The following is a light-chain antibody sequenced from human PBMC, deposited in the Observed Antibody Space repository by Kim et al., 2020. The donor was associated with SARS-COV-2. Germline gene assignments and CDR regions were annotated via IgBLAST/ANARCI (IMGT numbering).Light chain of an antibody. CDR3: GTWDDSLSAVI. CDR1: SSNLGNKY. Sequence: GLKVTISGSGSSSNLGNKYVSWYQQFPGTAPKLLIYDNNKRPSGIPDRFSGSKSGSSATLDITGLQTGDEADYYCGTWDDSLSAVIFGGGTQLTVL. CDR2: DNN. V-gene: IGLV1-51*01. J-gene: IGLJ2*01.